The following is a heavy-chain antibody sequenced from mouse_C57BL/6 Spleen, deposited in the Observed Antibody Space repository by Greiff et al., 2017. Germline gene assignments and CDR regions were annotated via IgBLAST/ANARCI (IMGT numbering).Heavy chain of an antibody. CDR3: ARITTVDDY. J-gene: IGHJ2*01. CDR1: GYTFTSYW. V-gene: IGHV1-69*01. CDR2: IDPSDSYT. D-gene: IGHD1-1*01. Sequence: VQLQQPGAELVMPGASVKLSCKASGYTFTSYWMHWVKQRPGQGLEWIGEIDPSDSYTNYNQKFKGKSTWPIDKSSSTAYMQLSSLTSEDSAVYYCARITTVDDYWGQGTTLTVSS.